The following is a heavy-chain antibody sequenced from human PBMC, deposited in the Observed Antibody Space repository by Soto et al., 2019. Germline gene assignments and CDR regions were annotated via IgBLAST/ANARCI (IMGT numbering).Heavy chain of an antibody. Sequence: GGSLRLSCAASGFTFSSYWMHWVRQAPGKGLVWVSRINSDGSSTSYADSVKGRFTISRDNSKNTLYLQMNSLRAEDTAVYYCARAVMQRRLRFDLWGRGTLVTVSS. D-gene: IGHD3-16*01. CDR1: GFTFSSYW. V-gene: IGHV3-74*01. J-gene: IGHJ2*01. CDR2: INSDGSST. CDR3: ARAVMQRRLRFDL.